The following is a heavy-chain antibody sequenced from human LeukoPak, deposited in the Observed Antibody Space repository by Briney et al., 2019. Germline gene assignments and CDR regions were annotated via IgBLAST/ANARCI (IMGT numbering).Heavy chain of an antibody. Sequence: GGSLRLSCAASEFSLVAYAMNWGRQAPGKGLEWVSYISASSSATYYAESVKGRFTISRDNGQNSLYLQMNSLRAEDTAVYYCTRGVGRRGGTFDYWGQGTLVTVSS. J-gene: IGHJ4*02. CDR3: TRGVGRRGGTFDY. V-gene: IGHV3-48*01. D-gene: IGHD3-10*01. CDR1: EFSLVAYA. CDR2: ISASSSAT.